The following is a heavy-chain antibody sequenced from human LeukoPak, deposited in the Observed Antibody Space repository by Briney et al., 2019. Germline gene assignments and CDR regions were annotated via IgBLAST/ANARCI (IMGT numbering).Heavy chain of an antibody. CDR1: GFTFSDYY. V-gene: IGHV3-11*04. J-gene: IGHJ4*02. D-gene: IGHD3-22*01. Sequence: GGSLRLPCAASGFTFSDYYMSWIRQAPGKGLEWVSYISSSGSTIYYADSVKGRFTISRDNAKNSLYLQMNSLRAEDTAVYYCARDYYDSSGCYYFDYWGQGTLVTVSS. CDR3: ARDYYDSSGCYYFDY. CDR2: ISSSGSTI.